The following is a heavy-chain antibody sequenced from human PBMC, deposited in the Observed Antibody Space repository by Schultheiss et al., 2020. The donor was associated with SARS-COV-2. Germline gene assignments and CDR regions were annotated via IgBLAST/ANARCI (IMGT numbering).Heavy chain of an antibody. CDR1: GYSFTNYA. V-gene: IGHV1-3*01. CDR3: ARGDWYMCDY. J-gene: IGHJ4*02. CDR2: INAAKGNT. D-gene: IGHD6-19*01. Sequence: ASVKVSCKASGYSFTNYAIHWVRQAPGQRLDWMGWINAAKGNTKYSQKFQGRVTMTRDTSTSTVYVELSSLRSEDTAVYYCARGDWYMCDYWGQGSLVTVSS.